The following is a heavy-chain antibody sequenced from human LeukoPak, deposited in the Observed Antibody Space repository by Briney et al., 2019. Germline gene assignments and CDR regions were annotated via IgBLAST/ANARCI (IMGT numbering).Heavy chain of an antibody. CDR2: IYYSGST. V-gene: IGHV4-39*07. Sequence: SETLSLTCTVSGGSISSSSYYWGWIRQPPGKGLEWIGSIYYSGSTYYNPSLKSRVTISVDRSKNQFSLKLSSVTAADTAVYYCARDRGVAARRHFDYWGQGTLVTVSS. CDR3: ARDRGVAARRHFDY. D-gene: IGHD6-6*01. J-gene: IGHJ4*02. CDR1: GGSISSSSYY.